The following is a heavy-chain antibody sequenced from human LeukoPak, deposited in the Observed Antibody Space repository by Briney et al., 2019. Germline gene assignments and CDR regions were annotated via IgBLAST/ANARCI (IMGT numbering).Heavy chain of an antibody. Sequence: PGGSLRLSCAASGFTFSSYATHWVRQAPGKGLEWVAVISYDGSNKYYADSVKGRFTISRDNSKNTLYLQMNSLRAEDTAVYYCARIARTDYWGQGTLVTVSS. J-gene: IGHJ4*02. D-gene: IGHD6-6*01. CDR2: ISYDGSNK. CDR3: ARIARTDY. V-gene: IGHV3-30-3*01. CDR1: GFTFSSYA.